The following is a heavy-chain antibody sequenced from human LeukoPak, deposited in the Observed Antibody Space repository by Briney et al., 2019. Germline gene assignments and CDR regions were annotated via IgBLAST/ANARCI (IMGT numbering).Heavy chain of an antibody. V-gene: IGHV1-24*01. CDR2: FDPEDGET. D-gene: IGHD6-19*01. J-gene: IGHJ5*02. Sequence: ASVKVSCKVSGYTLTELSMHWVRQAPGKGLEWMGGFDPEDGETIYAQKFQGRVTMTEDTSTDTAYMELSSLRSEDTAVYYCATDQLGSSGWRNGFDPWGQATLVTVSS. CDR1: GYTLTELS. CDR3: ATDQLGSSGWRNGFDP.